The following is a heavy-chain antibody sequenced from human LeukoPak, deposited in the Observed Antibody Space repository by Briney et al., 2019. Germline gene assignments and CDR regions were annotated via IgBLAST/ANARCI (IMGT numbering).Heavy chain of an antibody. CDR3: ARGACSQLLYEECYYGMDV. D-gene: IGHD2-2*02. CDR1: GGSFSGYY. J-gene: IGHJ6*02. CDR2: IYYSGST. V-gene: IGHV4-31*11. Sequence: SETLSLTCAVYGGSFSGYYWSWIRQHPGKGLEWIGYIYYSGSTYYNPSLKSRVTISVDTSKNQFSLKLSSVTAADTAVYYCARGACSQLLYEECYYGMDVWGQGTTVTVSS.